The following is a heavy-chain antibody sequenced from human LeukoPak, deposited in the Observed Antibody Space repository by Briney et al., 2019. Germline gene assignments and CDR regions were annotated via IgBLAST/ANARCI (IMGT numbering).Heavy chain of an antibody. CDR1: GDSISNHY. CDR2: IYSNGNT. V-gene: IGHV4-59*11. J-gene: IGHJ4*02. D-gene: IGHD2-2*01. Sequence: SETLSLTCTVSGDSISNHYWSWIRQPPGKELEWIGYIYSNGNTNYNPSLKSRVTISVDTSKNQFSLKLSSVTAADTAVYYCARVKKWAPATKRYFDYWGQGTLVTVSS. CDR3: ARVKKWAPATKRYFDY.